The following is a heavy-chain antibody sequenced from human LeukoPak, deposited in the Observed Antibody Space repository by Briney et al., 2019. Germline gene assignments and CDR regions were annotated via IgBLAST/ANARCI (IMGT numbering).Heavy chain of an antibody. Sequence: ASVKVSCKTSGYTFASYGISWLRQAPGQGLEWMGWISAYKGDTDYAQKFQGRLTVTKDTSTSTVYMELQNLTSDDTAVYYCARADIIVVAAAAPFASAFEYWGQGALITVS. CDR1: GYTFASYG. V-gene: IGHV1-18*01. CDR2: ISAYKGDT. CDR3: ARADIIVVAAAAPFASAFEY. D-gene: IGHD2-15*01. J-gene: IGHJ4*02.